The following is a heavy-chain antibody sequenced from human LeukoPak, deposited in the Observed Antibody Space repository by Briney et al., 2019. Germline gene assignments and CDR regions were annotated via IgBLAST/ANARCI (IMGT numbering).Heavy chain of an antibody. CDR1: GFTLSSYW. CDR2: INTDGSST. J-gene: IGHJ4*02. D-gene: IGHD3-16*01. V-gene: IGHV3-74*01. Sequence: GGSLRLSCAASGFTLSSYWMHWVREAPGKGLVCVSRINTDGSSTSCADSVKGRFTIPRDNAKNTVYLQMNTLRAEDTAVYYCAREPPGGVGYWGQGALVTVSS. CDR3: AREPPGGVGY.